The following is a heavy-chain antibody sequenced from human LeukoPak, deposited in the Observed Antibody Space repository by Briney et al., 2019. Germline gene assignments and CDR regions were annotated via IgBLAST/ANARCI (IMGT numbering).Heavy chain of an antibody. CDR3: ARAGGTYYYASSGYYRLRFDY. CDR1: GGSFSGYY. D-gene: IGHD3-22*01. J-gene: IGHJ4*02. V-gene: IGHV4-34*01. CDR2: INHSGST. Sequence: SETLSLTCAVYGGSFSGYYWSWIREPPGKGLEWIGEINHSGSTNYNPSLKSRVTISVDPSKNQFSLKLSSVTAADTAVYYCARAGGTYYYASSGYYRLRFDYWGQGTLVTVSS.